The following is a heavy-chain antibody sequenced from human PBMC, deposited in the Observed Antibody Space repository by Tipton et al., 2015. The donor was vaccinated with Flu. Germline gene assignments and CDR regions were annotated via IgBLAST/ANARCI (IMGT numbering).Heavy chain of an antibody. D-gene: IGHD4-17*01. CDR3: TRDSYGDYLDGAPGY. Sequence: TLSLTCTVSGASISSGTYYWSWYRQPAGKGLEWIGRFHTSGTTYYNPSLKSRVTISVDTSTNQFSLKLTPVTAADTAVYFCTRDSYGDYLDGAPGYWGQGTLVTVSS. J-gene: IGHJ4*02. V-gene: IGHV4-61*02. CDR1: GASISSGTYY. CDR2: FHTSGTT.